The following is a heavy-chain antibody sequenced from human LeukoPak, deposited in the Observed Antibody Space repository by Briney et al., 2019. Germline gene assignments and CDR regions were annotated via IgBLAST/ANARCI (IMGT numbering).Heavy chain of an antibody. Sequence: GASVKVSCKASGYTSTGYYMHWVRQAPGQGLEWMGWINPTSGGTNYAQKFQGRATMTRDASISTAYMELSRLRSDDTAVYYCARASRRDSSGYYGEKTLGSYYYYYMDVWGKGATVTVSS. J-gene: IGHJ6*03. D-gene: IGHD3-22*01. CDR1: GYTSTGYY. CDR3: ARASRRDSSGYYGEKTLGSYYYYYMDV. V-gene: IGHV1-2*02. CDR2: INPTSGGT.